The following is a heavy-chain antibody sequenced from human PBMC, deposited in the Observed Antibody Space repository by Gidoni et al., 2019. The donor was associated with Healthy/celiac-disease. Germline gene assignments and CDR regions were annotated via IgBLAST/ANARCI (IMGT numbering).Heavy chain of an antibody. Sequence: EVQLVESGGGLVQPGRSLRLSCAASGFPFDDYAMHWVRQAPVKGLEWVSGISWNSGSIGYADSVKGRFTISRDNAKNSLYLQMNSLRAEDTALYYCAKDIGGYDYYFDYWGQGTLVTVSS. D-gene: IGHD2-2*01. CDR1: GFPFDDYA. J-gene: IGHJ4*02. V-gene: IGHV3-9*01. CDR2: ISWNSGSI. CDR3: AKDIGGYDYYFDY.